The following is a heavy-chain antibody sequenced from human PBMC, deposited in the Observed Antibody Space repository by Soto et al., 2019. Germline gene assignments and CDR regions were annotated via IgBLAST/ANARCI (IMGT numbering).Heavy chain of an antibody. V-gene: IGHV1-18*01. J-gene: IGHJ4*02. CDR3: ARNKGYYDF. CDR2: ISTTSGNT. Sequence: QIQMVQSGAEEKQPGASVKISCKTSGYTFSSYSINCVRQAPGQGLEWMEWISTTSGNTHYAERVQGRVTVTLEKSARKAFMEMWGLPSDDTDVYFCARNKGYYDFWGQGTLVTVSS. CDR1: GYTFSSYS.